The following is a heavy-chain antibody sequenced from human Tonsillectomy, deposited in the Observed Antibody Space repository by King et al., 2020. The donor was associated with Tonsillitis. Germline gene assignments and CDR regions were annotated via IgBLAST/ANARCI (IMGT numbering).Heavy chain of an antibody. CDR1: GGSISSSSYY. J-gene: IGHJ4*02. CDR3: ARHLRLGLGELSEAYFAY. Sequence: QLQESGPGLVKPSETLSLTCTVSGGSISSSSYYWGGIRQPPGKGLGGIGSIYDNGSTYNNPSLTSRVTISVDTSKNQFSLKLSSVTAADTAVYYCARHLRLGLGELSEAYFAYRGQGTLVTVSS. V-gene: IGHV4-39*01. D-gene: IGHD3-16*02. CDR2: IYDNGST.